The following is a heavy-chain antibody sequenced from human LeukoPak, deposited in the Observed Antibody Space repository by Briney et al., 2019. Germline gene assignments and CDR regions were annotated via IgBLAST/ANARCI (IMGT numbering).Heavy chain of an antibody. Sequence: GGSLRLSCAASGFTFSSFWMSWVRQAPGKGLEWVANIKQDGSEKYYVDSVKGRFTISRDNAKNSLFLQMNSLRTEDTAVYYCARDIAARRGCDYWGQGTLVTVSS. CDR3: ARDIAARRGCDY. V-gene: IGHV3-7*01. J-gene: IGHJ4*02. CDR1: GFTFSSFW. D-gene: IGHD2-21*01. CDR2: IKQDGSEK.